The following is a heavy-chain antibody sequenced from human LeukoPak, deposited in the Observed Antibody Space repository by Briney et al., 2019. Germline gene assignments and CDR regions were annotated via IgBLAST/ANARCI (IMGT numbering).Heavy chain of an antibody. CDR2: MSHDGSTK. J-gene: IGHJ5*02. Sequence: GGSLRLSCAASGFTFSTSGMHWVRQAPGKGLEWVAVMSHDGSTKYYADSVKGRFTISRDTSKNTLYLQMNSLRAEDTAAYYCSKGDGYNYFLIDHWGQGTLVTVS. D-gene: IGHD5-24*01. V-gene: IGHV3-30*18. CDR1: GFTFSTSG. CDR3: SKGDGYNYFLIDH.